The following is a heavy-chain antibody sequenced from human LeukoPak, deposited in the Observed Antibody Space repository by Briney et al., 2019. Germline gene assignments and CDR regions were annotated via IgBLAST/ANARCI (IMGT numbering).Heavy chain of an antibody. CDR3: ARVPSYYDILTGYYKDAFDI. CDR1: GGSISSSSYY. D-gene: IGHD3-9*01. V-gene: IGHV4-39*07. CDR2: IYYSGST. Sequence: SETLSLTCTVSGGSISSSSYYWGWIRQPPGKGLEWIGSIYYSGSTYYNPSLKSRVTISVDTSKNQFSLKLSSVTAADTAVYYCARVPSYYDILTGYYKDAFDIWGQGTMVTVSS. J-gene: IGHJ3*02.